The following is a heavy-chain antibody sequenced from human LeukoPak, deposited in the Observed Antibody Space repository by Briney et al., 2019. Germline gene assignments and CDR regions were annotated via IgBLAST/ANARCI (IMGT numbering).Heavy chain of an antibody. CDR3: ARERDSCYFDY. Sequence: GGSLRLSCAASGISFSIYTMHWFRQAPGKGLEWVAVISNDGGYIDHADFVRGRFTISRDNSKNTLFLQMNSLRGEDTAVYSCARERDSCYFDYWGQGTLVTVSS. J-gene: IGHJ4*02. D-gene: IGHD4-11*01. V-gene: IGHV3-30*04. CDR2: ISNDGGYI. CDR1: GISFSIYT.